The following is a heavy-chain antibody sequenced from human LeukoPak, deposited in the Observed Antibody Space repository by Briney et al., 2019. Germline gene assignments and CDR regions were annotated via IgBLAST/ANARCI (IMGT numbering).Heavy chain of an antibody. Sequence: SETLSLTCTVSGGSISSYYWSWIRQPPGKGLEWIGYIDNSGSTNYNPSLRSRVTISVDTSKNQFSLNLSSVTAADTAVYYCARSGEGGAYWGQGTLVTVSS. CDR2: IDNSGST. D-gene: IGHD2-15*01. J-gene: IGHJ4*02. CDR3: ARSGEGGAY. CDR1: GGSISSYY. V-gene: IGHV4-59*01.